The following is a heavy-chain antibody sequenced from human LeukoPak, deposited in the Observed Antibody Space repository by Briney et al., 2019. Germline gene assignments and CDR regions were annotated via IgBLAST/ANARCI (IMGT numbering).Heavy chain of an antibody. V-gene: IGHV3-23*01. CDR1: GFTFSSYA. CDR2: IDGSGGST. J-gene: IGHJ4*02. CDR3: AKEGHRDGYSLGVFDY. D-gene: IGHD5-24*01. Sequence: PGESLRLSCAASGFTFSSYAMTWVRQPPGKGLEWVSVIDGSGGSTYYADSVKGRFTISRDNSKNTLYLQMNSLSAEDTAVYYCAKEGHRDGYSLGVFDYWGQGTLVTVSS.